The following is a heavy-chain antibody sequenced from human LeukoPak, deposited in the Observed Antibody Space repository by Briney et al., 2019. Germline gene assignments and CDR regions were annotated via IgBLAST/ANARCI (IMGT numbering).Heavy chain of an antibody. CDR2: IYSGGST. D-gene: IGHD3-22*01. J-gene: IGHJ3*02. V-gene: IGHV3-66*01. CDR1: GFTVSSNY. Sequence: GGSLRLSCAASGFTVSSNYMSWVRQAPGKGLEWVSVIYSGGSTYYADSVKGRFTISRDNSKNTLYLQMNSLRAEDTAVYYCARTYYYDSSGYYFLDGFDIWGQGTMVTVSS. CDR3: ARTYYYDSSGYYFLDGFDI.